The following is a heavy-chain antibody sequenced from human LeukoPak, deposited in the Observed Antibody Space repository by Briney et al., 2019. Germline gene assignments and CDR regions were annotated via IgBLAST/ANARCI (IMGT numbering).Heavy chain of an antibody. Sequence: GASVKVSCKASGYTFSSYAISWVRQAPGQGLEWMGGIIPIFGTANYAQKFQGRVTITADKSTSTAYMELSSLRSEDTAVYYCARDALESYYDSSGYNWFDPWGKGTLVTVSS. J-gene: IGHJ5*02. CDR3: ARDALESYYDSSGYNWFDP. V-gene: IGHV1-69*06. D-gene: IGHD3-22*01. CDR2: IIPIFGTA. CDR1: GYTFSSYA.